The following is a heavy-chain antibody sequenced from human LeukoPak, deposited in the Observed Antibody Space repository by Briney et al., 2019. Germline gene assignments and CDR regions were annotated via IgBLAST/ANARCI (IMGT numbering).Heavy chain of an antibody. J-gene: IGHJ4*02. CDR1: GASFSGYY. Sequence: PSETLSLTCAVYGASFSGYYWSWIRQPPGKGLEWIGEINHSGSTNYNPSLKSRVTISVDTSKNQFSLKLSSVTAADTAVYYCAKRRYYFDYWGQGTLVTVSS. CDR2: INHSGST. D-gene: IGHD4-17*01. V-gene: IGHV4-34*01. CDR3: AKRRYYFDY.